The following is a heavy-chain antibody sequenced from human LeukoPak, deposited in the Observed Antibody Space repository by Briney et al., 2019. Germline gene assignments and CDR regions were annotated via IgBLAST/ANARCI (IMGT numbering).Heavy chain of an antibody. D-gene: IGHD5-12*01. CDR3: ARRGYDFGPYNWFDP. Sequence: SETLSLTCAVYGGSFSGYYWSWIRQPPGKGLEWIGEINHSGSTNYNPSLKSRVTISVDTSKNQFSLKLSSVTAADTAVHYCARRGYDFGPYNWFDPWGQGTLVTVSS. CDR1: GGSFSGYY. CDR2: INHSGST. V-gene: IGHV4-34*01. J-gene: IGHJ5*02.